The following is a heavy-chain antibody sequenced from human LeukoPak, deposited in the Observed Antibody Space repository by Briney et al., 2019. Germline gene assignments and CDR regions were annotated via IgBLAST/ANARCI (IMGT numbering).Heavy chain of an antibody. CDR1: GFTLSNYD. CDR3: ARADCSSSTCYLRRSRFDP. J-gene: IGHJ5*02. CDR2: ISTSSRYI. V-gene: IGHV3-21*01. Sequence: GGSLRLSCAASGFTLSNYDMNWVRQAPGQGLAWVSSISTSSRYIYYKDSVRGRFTISRDDAKNSLYLEMNSLRAEDTAVYYCARADCSSSTCYLRRSRFDPWGQGTLVTVSS. D-gene: IGHD2-2*01.